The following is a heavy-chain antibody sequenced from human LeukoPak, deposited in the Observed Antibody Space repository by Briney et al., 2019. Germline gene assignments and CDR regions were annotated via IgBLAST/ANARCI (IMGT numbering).Heavy chain of an antibody. V-gene: IGHV3-21*01. CDR2: ISSSSSYI. CDR3: ARDFSLQLFDY. J-gene: IGHJ4*02. Sequence: PGGSLRLSCAASGFTFSSYSMNWVRQAPGKGLEWVSSISSSSSYIYYADLVKGRFTISRDNAKNSLYLQMNSLRAEDTAVYYCARDFSLQLFDYWGQGTLVTVFS. D-gene: IGHD5-24*01. CDR1: GFTFSSYS.